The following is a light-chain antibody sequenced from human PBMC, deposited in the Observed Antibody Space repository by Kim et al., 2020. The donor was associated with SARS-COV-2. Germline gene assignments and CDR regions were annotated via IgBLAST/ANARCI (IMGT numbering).Light chain of an antibody. CDR1: TSNIGNNY. Sequence: GQKVTISCPEITSNIGNNYVSWYQQLPGTAPKLLNYDNNKRPSGIPDRFSGSKSGTSATLGITGLQAGDEADYFCGTWDTSLFTVVFGGGTQLTVL. CDR3: GTWDTSLFTVV. CDR2: DNN. V-gene: IGLV1-51*01. J-gene: IGLJ2*01.